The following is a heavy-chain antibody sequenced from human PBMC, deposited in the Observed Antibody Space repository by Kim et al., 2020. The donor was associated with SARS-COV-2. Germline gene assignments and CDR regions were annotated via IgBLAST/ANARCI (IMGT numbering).Heavy chain of an antibody. CDR3: ARGPNRYYFDY. J-gene: IGHJ4*02. Sequence: TNYTPSLNSRVTISVDTSKNQFSLDLSSVTAADTAVYYCARGPNRYYFDYWGQGTLVTASS. V-gene: IGHV4-59*09. CDR2: T.